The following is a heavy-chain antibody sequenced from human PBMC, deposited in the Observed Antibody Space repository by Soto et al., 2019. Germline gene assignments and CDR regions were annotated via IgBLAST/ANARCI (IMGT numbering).Heavy chain of an antibody. CDR3: AKGTFWSGTKSCADY. Sequence: GGSLRLSCAASGFTFSSYAMSWVRQAPGKGLEWVSAISGSGGSTYYADSVKGRFTISRDNSKNTLYLQMNSLRAEDTAVYYCAKGTFWSGTKSCADYWGQGALVTVSS. V-gene: IGHV3-23*01. D-gene: IGHD3-3*01. J-gene: IGHJ4*02. CDR1: GFTFSSYA. CDR2: ISGSGGST.